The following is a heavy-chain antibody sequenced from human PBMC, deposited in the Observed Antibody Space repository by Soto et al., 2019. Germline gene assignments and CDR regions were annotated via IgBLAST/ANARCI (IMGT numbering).Heavy chain of an antibody. V-gene: IGHV3-7*01. D-gene: IGHD1-26*01. CDR3: ARTPAVRGMLYYYYGMDV. CDR1: GFTFSSYW. J-gene: IGHJ6*02. Sequence: EVQLVESGGGLVQPGGSLRLSCAASGFTFSSYWMSWVRQAPGKGLEWVANIKQDGSEKYYVDSVKGRFTISRDNAKNSLYLQMNSLRAEDTAVYYCARTPAVRGMLYYYYGMDVWGQGTTVTVSS. CDR2: IKQDGSEK.